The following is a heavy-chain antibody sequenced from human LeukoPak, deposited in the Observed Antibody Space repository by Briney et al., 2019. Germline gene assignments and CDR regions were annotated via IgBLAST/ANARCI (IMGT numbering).Heavy chain of an antibody. D-gene: IGHD5-18*01. CDR3: ARADTAMVFDY. CDR1: GFTFSSYA. CDR2: ISYDGSNK. V-gene: IGHV3-30*04. Sequence: PGGSLRLSCAASGFTFSSYAMHWVRQAPGKGLEWVAVISYDGSNKYYADSVKGRFTISRDNSKNTLYLQMNSLRAEDTAVYYCARADTAMVFDYWGQGTLVTFSS. J-gene: IGHJ4*02.